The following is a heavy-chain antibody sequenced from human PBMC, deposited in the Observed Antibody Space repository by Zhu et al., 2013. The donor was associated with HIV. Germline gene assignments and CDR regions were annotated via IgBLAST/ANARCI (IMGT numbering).Heavy chain of an antibody. CDR3: ARDHKQRRIGVTGKEILRIPYV. V-gene: IGHV1-18*01. CDR2: ISAYNGNT. D-gene: IGHD6-19*01. J-gene: IGHJ6*02. Sequence: QVEMVQSGPEVKKPGASVKVSCKASGYTFNTYGINWVRQAPGQGLEWMGWISAYNGNTNYAPRLQGRVTMTTDTSTNTAYMELRSLRSDDTAVYYCARDHKQRRIGVTGKEILRIPYVWGQGTTVTVSS. CDR1: GYTFNTYG.